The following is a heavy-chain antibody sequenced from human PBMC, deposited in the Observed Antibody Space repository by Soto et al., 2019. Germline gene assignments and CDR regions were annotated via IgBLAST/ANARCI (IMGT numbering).Heavy chain of an antibody. D-gene: IGHD1-1*01. CDR3: ASSSNSRTYYFDY. CDR2: IYSGGST. J-gene: IGHJ4*02. Sequence: GESLKISCAASGFTVSSNYMSWVRQAPGKGLEWVSVIYSGGSTYYADSVKGRFTISRDNSKNTLYLQMNSLRAEDTAVYYCASSSNSRTYYFDYWGQGTLVTVSS. V-gene: IGHV3-66*02. CDR1: GFTVSSNY.